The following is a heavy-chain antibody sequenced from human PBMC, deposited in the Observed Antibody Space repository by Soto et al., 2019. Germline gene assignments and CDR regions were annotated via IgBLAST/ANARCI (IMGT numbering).Heavy chain of an antibody. CDR3: ARDSPYDSSGYYPRYFDY. Sequence: EVPLVESGGGLVQPGGSLRLSCAASGFTFSSYEMNWVRQAPGKGLEWVSYISSSGSTIYYADSVKGRFTISRDNAKNSLYLQMNSLRAEDTAVYYCARDSPYDSSGYYPRYFDYWGQGTLVTVSS. J-gene: IGHJ4*02. D-gene: IGHD3-22*01. CDR2: ISSSGSTI. CDR1: GFTFSSYE. V-gene: IGHV3-48*03.